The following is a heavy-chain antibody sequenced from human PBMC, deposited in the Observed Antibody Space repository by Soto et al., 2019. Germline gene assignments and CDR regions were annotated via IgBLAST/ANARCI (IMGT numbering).Heavy chain of an antibody. CDR2: ISGSGGST. J-gene: IGHJ6*02. D-gene: IGHD4-17*01. V-gene: IGHV3-23*01. CDR1: GFTFSSYA. Sequence: HPGGSLSLSCAASGFTFSSYAMSWVRQAPGKGLEWVSAISGSGGSTYYADSVKGRFTISRDNSKNTLSLQMNSLRAEDTAVYYCAKDTNTVTTVNYYYYYGMDVWGQGTTVTVSS. CDR3: AKDTNTVTTVNYYYYYGMDV.